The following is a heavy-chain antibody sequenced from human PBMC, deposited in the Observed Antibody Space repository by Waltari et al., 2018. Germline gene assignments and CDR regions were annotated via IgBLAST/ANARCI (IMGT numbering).Heavy chain of an antibody. V-gene: IGHV1-24*01. CDR1: GSTLTDLS. J-gene: IGHJ4*02. D-gene: IGHD3-22*01. Sequence: QVQLVQSGAEVKKPGASVKVSCKVSGSTLTDLSMPWVRQAPGQGLEWMGGFDPEDGETIYAQNFQGRVTMSEDTSTDTAYMELSSLRSEDTAVYYCATRIAYYYDSSGYYFNYWGQGSLVTVSS. CDR2: FDPEDGET. CDR3: ATRIAYYYDSSGYYFNY.